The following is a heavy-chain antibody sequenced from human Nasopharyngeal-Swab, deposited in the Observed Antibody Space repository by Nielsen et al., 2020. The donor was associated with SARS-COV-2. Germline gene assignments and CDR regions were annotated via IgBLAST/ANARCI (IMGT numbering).Heavy chain of an antibody. CDR2: IRSKANSYAT. J-gene: IGHJ6*03. CDR1: GFTFSRSA. CDR3: TSLEYSSSSGAGAYYYYYMDV. D-gene: IGHD6-6*01. V-gene: IGHV3-73*01. Sequence: GGSLRLSCAASGFTFSRSAMHWVRQASGKGLEWVGRIRSKANSYATAYAASVKGRFTISRDDSKNAAYLQMNSLKTEDTAVYYCTSLEYSSSSGAGAYYYYYMDVWGKGTTVTVSS.